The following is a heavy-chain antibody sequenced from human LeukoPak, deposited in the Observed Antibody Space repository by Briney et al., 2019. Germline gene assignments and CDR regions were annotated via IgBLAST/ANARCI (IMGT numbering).Heavy chain of an antibody. CDR1: AGSISSYY. J-gene: IGHJ6*03. CDR3: ARRHHYSYFMDV. CDR2: IFPSGSA. Sequence: SETLSLTWTVSAGSISSYYWTWIRQPPGKGLEWIGYIFPSGSAYYNPSLKTRVTISVDTSKNQFSLKLTSVTAADTAVYYCARRHHYSYFMDVWGKGTTVTVSS. V-gene: IGHV4-4*09.